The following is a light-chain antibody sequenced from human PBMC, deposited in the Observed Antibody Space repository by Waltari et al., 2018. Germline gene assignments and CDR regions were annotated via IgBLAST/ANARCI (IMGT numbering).Light chain of an antibody. V-gene: IGKV1-12*01. Sequence: DIQMTQYPSSVSASIGDRVTITCRASQGIDNWLAWYQQKPGKAPKLLISAAYNLHSGVPSRFSGSRSETEFTLTINNLQPEDFATYFCQQAKSFPITFGQGTQLEIK. CDR2: AAY. J-gene: IGKJ5*01. CDR3: QQAKSFPIT. CDR1: QGIDNW.